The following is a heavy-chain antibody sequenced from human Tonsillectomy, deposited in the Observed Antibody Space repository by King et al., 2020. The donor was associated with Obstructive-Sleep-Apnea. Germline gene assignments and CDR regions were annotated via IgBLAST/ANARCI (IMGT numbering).Heavy chain of an antibody. J-gene: IGHJ5*02. D-gene: IGHD2-15*01. CDR2: IYYSGST. CDR1: GGSISSYY. CDR3: ARDLLPRYCSGGSCYSSWFDP. V-gene: IGHV4-59*01. Sequence: QLQESGPGLVKPSETLSLTCTVSGGSISSYYWSWIRQPPGKGLEWIGYIYYSGSTNYNPSLKSRVTISVDTSKNQFSLKLSSVTAADTAVYYFARDLLPRYCSGGSCYSSWFDPWGQGTLVTVSS.